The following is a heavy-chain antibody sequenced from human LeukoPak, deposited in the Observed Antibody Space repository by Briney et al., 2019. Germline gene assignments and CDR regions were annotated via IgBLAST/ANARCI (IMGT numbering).Heavy chain of an antibody. CDR2: IYYSGST. CDR1: GGSISSGGYY. V-gene: IGHV4-31*03. Sequence: SETLSLTCTVSGGSISSGGYYWSWIRQHPGKGLEWIGCIYYSGSTYYNPSLKSRVTISVDTSKNQFSLKLSSVTAADTAVYYCARVSSAHNYYYYYGMDVWGQGTTVTVSS. J-gene: IGHJ6*02. CDR3: ARVSSAHNYYYYYGMDV.